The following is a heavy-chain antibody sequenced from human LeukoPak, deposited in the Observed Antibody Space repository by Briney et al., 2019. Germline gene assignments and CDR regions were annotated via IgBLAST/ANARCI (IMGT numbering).Heavy chain of an antibody. CDR1: VFTFSSYW. D-gene: IGHD2-15*01. V-gene: IGHV3-7*04. CDR3: ARVVAATGAFDI. J-gene: IGHJ3*02. CDR2: IKQDGSEK. Sequence: PGGSLRLSCAASVFTFSSYWMSWVRQAPGKGLEWVANIKQDGSEKYYVDSVKGRFTISRDNAKNSLYLQMNSLRAEDTAVYYCARVVAATGAFDIWGQGTMVAVSS.